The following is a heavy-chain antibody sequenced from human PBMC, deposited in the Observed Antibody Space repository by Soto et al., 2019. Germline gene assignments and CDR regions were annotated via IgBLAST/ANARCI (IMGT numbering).Heavy chain of an antibody. CDR2: ISAYNGNT. CDR1: GYTFTSYG. D-gene: IGHD6-19*01. V-gene: IGHV1-18*01. J-gene: IGHJ4*02. CDR3: ARDEGLGIAVAYDY. Sequence: ASVKVSCKASGYTFTSYGISWVRQAPGQGLEWMGWISAYNGNTNYAQNLQGRVTMTTDTSTSTAYMELRSLRSDDTAVYYCARDEGLGIAVAYDYWGQGTLVTVSS.